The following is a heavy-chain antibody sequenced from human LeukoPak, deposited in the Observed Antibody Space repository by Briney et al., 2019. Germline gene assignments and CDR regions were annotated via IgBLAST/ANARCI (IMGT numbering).Heavy chain of an antibody. CDR3: ARERTQTATPRHDY. V-gene: IGHV1-18*01. Sequence: GPSVKLSCKASGSTVTSYGISWVRQAPGPGLGWMGWISAYNGKTTYSQTPHGRVTMTTDTSTSTAYMELRSLRSDDTDVYYCARERTQTATPRHDYWGQGTLVTVSS. D-gene: IGHD1-1*01. CDR1: GSTVTSYG. J-gene: IGHJ4*02. CDR2: ISAYNGKT.